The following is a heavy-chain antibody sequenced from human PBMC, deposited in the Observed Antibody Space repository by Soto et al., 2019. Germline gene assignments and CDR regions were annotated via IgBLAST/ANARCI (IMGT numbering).Heavy chain of an antibody. J-gene: IGHJ5*02. CDR1: GYTFTAYY. V-gene: IGHV1-2*02. D-gene: IGHD6-19*01. CDR3: ARDVPYSSGWPKFYNWFDP. Sequence: ASVKVSCKASGYTFTAYYMHWVRQAPGQGLEWMGWINPNSGDTKYAQKFQGGVTMTRDTSISTAYMELSRLRSDDTAVYYCARDVPYSSGWPKFYNWFDPWGQGTLVTVSS. CDR2: INPNSGDT.